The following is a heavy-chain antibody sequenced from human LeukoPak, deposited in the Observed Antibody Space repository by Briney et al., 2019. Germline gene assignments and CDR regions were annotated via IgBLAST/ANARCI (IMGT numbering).Heavy chain of an antibody. Sequence: SETLSLTCSVSGYSISSAYYWGWIRQPPGKGLEWIGSISHSAVTYYNPSLQSRVTISLDTSKNQLSLKLTSVTAADTAVYYCGREGKLNYGILVSWGQGTLVTVSA. CDR1: GYSISSAYY. D-gene: IGHD2-15*01. J-gene: IGHJ5*02. CDR2: ISHSAVT. CDR3: GREGKLNYGILVS. V-gene: IGHV4-38-2*02.